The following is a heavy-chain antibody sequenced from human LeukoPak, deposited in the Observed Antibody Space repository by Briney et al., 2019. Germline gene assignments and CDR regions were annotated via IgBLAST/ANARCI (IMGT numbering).Heavy chain of an antibody. CDR2: VNTSSGST. CDR1: GYTFTRYY. J-gene: IGHJ4*02. V-gene: IGHV1-46*01. D-gene: IGHD1-7*01. CDR3: ARGSEELQYYFDY. Sequence: ASVKVSCKASGYTFTRYYLHWVRQAPGQGLEWMGIVNTSSGSTHYAQKFQGTVTMTRDTSTSTVYMELTSLRSEDTAVYYCARGSEELQYYFDYWGQGTLVTVSS.